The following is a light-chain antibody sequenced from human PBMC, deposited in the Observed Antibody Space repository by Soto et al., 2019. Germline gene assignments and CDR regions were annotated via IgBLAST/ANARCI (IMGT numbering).Light chain of an antibody. CDR3: QQYINLWT. J-gene: IGKJ1*01. CDR2: GAS. CDR1: QSVSSN. V-gene: IGKV3-15*01. Sequence: EIVMTQSPATLSVSPGERATLSCRASQSVSSNLAWYQQKPGQSPRLLIYGASTRATGVPARFSGSGSGTEFTLTISSLKSEDFAVYYCQQYINLWTFGKGTRWIS.